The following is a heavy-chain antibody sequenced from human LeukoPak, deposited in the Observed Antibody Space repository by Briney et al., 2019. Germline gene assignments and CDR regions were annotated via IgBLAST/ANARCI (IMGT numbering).Heavy chain of an antibody. J-gene: IGHJ5*02. V-gene: IGHV4-30-4*08. CDR1: ANSISSGYY. D-gene: IGHD3-22*01. CDR2: MYSSGST. CDR3: ARPYYYDSRIDP. Sequence: SETLSLTCTVSANSISSGYYWGWIRQPPGKGLEWIGYMYSSGSTYYNPSLKSRATISVDTSKNQFSLKLSSVTAADTAVYYCARPYYYDSRIDPWGQGTLVTVSS.